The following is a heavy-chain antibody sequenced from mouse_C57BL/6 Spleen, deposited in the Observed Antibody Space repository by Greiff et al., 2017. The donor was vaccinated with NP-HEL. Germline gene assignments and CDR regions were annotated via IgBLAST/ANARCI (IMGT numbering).Heavy chain of an antibody. V-gene: IGHV1-69*01. CDR3: ARTDSLDY. Sequence: VQLQQPGAELVMPGASVKLSCKASGYTFTSYWMHWVKQRPGQGLEWIGEIDPSDSYTNYNQKFKGKSTLTVDKSSSTAYMQLSSLTSEDSAVYYCARTDSLDYWGQGTTLTVSS. CDR2: IDPSDSYT. J-gene: IGHJ2*01. D-gene: IGHD2-12*01. CDR1: GYTFTSYW.